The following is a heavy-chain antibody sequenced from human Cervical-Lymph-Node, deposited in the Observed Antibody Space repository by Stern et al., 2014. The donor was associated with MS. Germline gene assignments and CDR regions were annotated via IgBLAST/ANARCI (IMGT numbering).Heavy chain of an antibody. CDR2: IKSDGSSA. Sequence: EVQLVESGGGLVQPGGSLRLSCAASGFTFSSYWMHWVRQAPGKGPVGVSRIKSDGSSAGYADSVKVRFTSSRDNAKNTLYLQMNSLRAEDTAVYYCARVGYGGNSAFDYWGQGTLVTVSS. CDR1: GFTFSSYW. CDR3: ARVGYGGNSAFDY. J-gene: IGHJ4*02. D-gene: IGHD4-23*01. V-gene: IGHV3-74*01.